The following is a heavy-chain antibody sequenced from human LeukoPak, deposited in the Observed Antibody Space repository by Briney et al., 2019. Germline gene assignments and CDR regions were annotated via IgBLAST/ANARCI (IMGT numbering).Heavy chain of an antibody. V-gene: IGHV1-46*01. CDR2: INPSGGST. Sequence: VAAVKVSCKASGYTFTSYYMHWVRQAPGQGLEWVGIINPSGGSTSYTQKFQGRVTMTRDTSTSTVYMELSSLRSEDTDAYYCAREGFPPKISDFWSGLGPYYYYGMDVWAQGTTVTVSS. D-gene: IGHD3-3*01. CDR1: GYTFTSYY. CDR3: AREGFPPKISDFWSGLGPYYYYGMDV. J-gene: IGHJ6*02.